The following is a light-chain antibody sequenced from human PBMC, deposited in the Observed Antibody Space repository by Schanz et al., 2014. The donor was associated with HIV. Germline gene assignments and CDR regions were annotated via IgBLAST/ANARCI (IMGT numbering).Light chain of an antibody. V-gene: IGKV1-5*03. Sequence: DIQMTQSPSSLSASVGDRITITCRASQSVSPWLAWYQQKPGRAPKLLIYEASTLETGVPSRFSGSGSGTEFTLTISSLQPDDFATYYCQQYNDDSCTFGQGTKLDFK. CDR3: QQYNDDSCT. CDR2: EAS. CDR1: QSVSPW. J-gene: IGKJ2*02.